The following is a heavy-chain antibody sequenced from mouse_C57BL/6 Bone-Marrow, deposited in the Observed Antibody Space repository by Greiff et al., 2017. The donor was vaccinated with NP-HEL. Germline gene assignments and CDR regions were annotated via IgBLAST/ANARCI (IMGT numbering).Heavy chain of an antibody. CDR2: INPNYGTT. Sequence: EVQLQESGPELVKPGASVKISCKASGYSFTDYNMNWVKQSNGKSLEWIGVINPNYGTTSYNQKFKGKATLTVDQSSSTAYMQLNSLTSEDSAVYYCARRDTTVVAEYFDVWGTGTTVTVSS. J-gene: IGHJ1*03. D-gene: IGHD1-1*01. CDR1: GYSFTDYN. CDR3: ARRDTTVVAEYFDV. V-gene: IGHV1-39*01.